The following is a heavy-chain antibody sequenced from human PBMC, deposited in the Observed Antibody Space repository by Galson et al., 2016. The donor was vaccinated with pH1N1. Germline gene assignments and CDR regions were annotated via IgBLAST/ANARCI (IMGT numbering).Heavy chain of an antibody. CDR3: ASCRFMVRGTFGY. J-gene: IGHJ4*02. V-gene: IGHV3-7*03. CDR1: GFTFSSYW. CDR2: IKQDGSEK. D-gene: IGHD3-10*01. Sequence: SLRLSCAASGFTFSSYWMTWVRQAPGKGLEWVASIKQDGSEKYYVDSVKGRFTISRDNAKNSLDLQMNSLRAEDTAVYYCASCRFMVRGTFGYWGLGTLVTVSS.